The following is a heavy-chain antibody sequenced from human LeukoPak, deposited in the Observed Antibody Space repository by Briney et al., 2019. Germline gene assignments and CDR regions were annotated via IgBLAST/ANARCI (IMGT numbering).Heavy chain of an antibody. CDR3: ARRSYYYEFDI. J-gene: IGHJ3*02. CDR1: GGSISSYY. V-gene: IGHV4-59*01. CDR2: IYYSGST. D-gene: IGHD3-22*01. Sequence: SETLSLTCTVSGGSISSYYWSWIRQPPGRGLEWIGYIYYSGSTNYNPSLKSRVTISVDTSKNQFSLKLSSVTAADTAVYYCARRSYYYEFDIWGQGTMVTVSS.